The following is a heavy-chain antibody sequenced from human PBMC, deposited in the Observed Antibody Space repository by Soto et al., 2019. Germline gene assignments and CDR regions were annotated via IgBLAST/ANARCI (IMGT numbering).Heavy chain of an antibody. D-gene: IGHD2-15*01. Sequence: QVQLVESGGGVVQPGRSLRLSCAASGFTFSTYAMHWVRQAPGKGLEWVAVISYDGSNKYYADSVKGRFTISRDNSKNPLYLQMNSLRSDDTAVFYCARDVSMVVAATNYFDYWCQGTLVTVSS. J-gene: IGHJ4*02. CDR2: ISYDGSNK. CDR3: ARDVSMVVAATNYFDY. CDR1: GFTFSTYA. V-gene: IGHV3-30-3*01.